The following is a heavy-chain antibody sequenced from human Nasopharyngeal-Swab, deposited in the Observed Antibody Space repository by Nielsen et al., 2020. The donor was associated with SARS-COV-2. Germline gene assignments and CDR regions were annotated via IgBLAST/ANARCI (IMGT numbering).Heavy chain of an antibody. CDR2: IIPIFGTA. J-gene: IGHJ3*02. Sequence: SVKVSCKASGGTFSSYAISWVRQAPGQGLEWMGGIIPIFGTANYAQKFQGRVTITADESTSTAYMGLSSLRSEDTTVYYCATGVCGGDCYPAQHDAFDIWGQGTMVTVSS. CDR3: ATGVCGGDCYPAQHDAFDI. CDR1: GGTFSSYA. D-gene: IGHD2-21*02. V-gene: IGHV1-69*13.